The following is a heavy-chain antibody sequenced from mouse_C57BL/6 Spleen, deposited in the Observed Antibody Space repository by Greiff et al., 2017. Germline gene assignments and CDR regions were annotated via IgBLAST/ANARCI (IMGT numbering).Heavy chain of an antibody. Sequence: EVQLVESGGGLVQPGGSLSLSCAASGFTFTDYYMSWVRQPPGQGLEWLGFIRNNTNGNTTEYSASVKGQFTISRDNSQIILYLQMYALTAEDSPTYYCARWGDGRSAYWGQGTLVTVSA. J-gene: IGHJ3*01. V-gene: IGHV7-3*01. CDR2: IRNNTNGNTT. CDR1: GFTFTDYY. CDR3: ARWGDGRSAY. D-gene: IGHD1-1*01.